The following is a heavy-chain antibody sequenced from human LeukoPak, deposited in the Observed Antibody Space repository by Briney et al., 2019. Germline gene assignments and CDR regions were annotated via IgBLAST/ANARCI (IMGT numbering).Heavy chain of an antibody. CDR1: GFTFGDYI. D-gene: IGHD3-10*01. Sequence: QTGGSLRLSCTASGFTFGDYIMSWFRQAPGKGLECVSAISGSSGSTYYADSVKGRFTISRDNSKNTLYLQVNSLRAEDTAVYYCAKDGVMDSNYYGLGSYYDYWGQGTLVTVSS. CDR3: AKDGVMDSNYYGLGSYYDY. J-gene: IGHJ4*02. CDR2: ISGSSGST. V-gene: IGHV3-23*01.